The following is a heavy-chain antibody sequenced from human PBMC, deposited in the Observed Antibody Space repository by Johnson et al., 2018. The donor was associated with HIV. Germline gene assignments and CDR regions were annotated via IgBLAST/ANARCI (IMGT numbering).Heavy chain of an antibody. CDR2: IRYDGDIT. CDR1: GFTFSNYG. D-gene: IGHD3-22*01. CDR3: AKGHSSGYPKDAFDL. Sequence: VQLVESGGGVVQPGGSLRLSCAASGFTFSNYGMHWVRQAPGKGLEWVAFIRYDGDITYYVDSVKGRFTISRDNSKNTLYLKMNSLRTEDTAMYYCAKGHSSGYPKDAFDLWGQGTIVTVSS. V-gene: IGHV3-30*02. J-gene: IGHJ3*01.